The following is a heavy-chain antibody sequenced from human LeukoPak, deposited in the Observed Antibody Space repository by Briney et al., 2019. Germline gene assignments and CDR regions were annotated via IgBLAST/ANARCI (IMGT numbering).Heavy chain of an antibody. CDR1: GFTFSSYA. J-gene: IGHJ4*02. CDR3: ARLRCDVGDCYSAGQNF. V-gene: IGHV3-30*04. CDR2: ISYDGSNK. D-gene: IGHD2-21*02. Sequence: GRSLRLSCAASGFTFSSYAMHWVRQAPGKGLEWVAVISYDGSNKYYADSVKGRFTISRDNSKNTLYLQMNSLRAEDTAVYFCARLRCDVGDCYSAGQNFWGQGTLVTVSS.